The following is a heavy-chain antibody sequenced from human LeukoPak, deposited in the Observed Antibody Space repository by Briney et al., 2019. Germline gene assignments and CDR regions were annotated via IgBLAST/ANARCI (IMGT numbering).Heavy chain of an antibody. D-gene: IGHD3-10*01. J-gene: IGHJ4*02. V-gene: IGHV4-34*01. CDR2: INHSGST. CDR1: GGSFSGYY. Sequence: PSETLSLTCAVYGGSFSGYYWSWIRQPPGKGLEWIGEINHSGSTNYNPPLKSRVTISVDTSKNQFSLKLSSVTAADTAVYYCATPKRTYYYGSGSYPHFDYWGQGTLVTVSS. CDR3: ATPKRTYYYGSGSYPHFDY.